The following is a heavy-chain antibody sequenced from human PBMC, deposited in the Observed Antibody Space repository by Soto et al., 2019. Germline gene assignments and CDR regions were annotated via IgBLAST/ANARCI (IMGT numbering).Heavy chain of an antibody. Sequence: GSLRLSCAASGFTFSSYSMSWIRRAPGKGLEWVSYISSSGSTIYYADSVKGRFTISRDNAKNSLYLQMNSLRAEDTAVYYCARDQPGYSYGYGLGYWGQGTLVTVSS. J-gene: IGHJ4*02. D-gene: IGHD5-18*01. CDR2: ISSSGSTI. CDR3: ARDQPGYSYGYGLGY. V-gene: IGHV3-48*04. CDR1: GFTFSSYS.